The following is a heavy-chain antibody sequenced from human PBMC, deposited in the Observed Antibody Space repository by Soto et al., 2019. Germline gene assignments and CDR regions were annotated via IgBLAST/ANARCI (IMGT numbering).Heavy chain of an antibody. D-gene: IGHD6-13*01. CDR3: AKDQGIAASHGID. J-gene: IGHJ3*01. CDR1: GFTFNNYG. V-gene: IGHV3-30*18. Sequence: QVQLVESGGGVVQPGTSLRLSCAASGFTFNNYGMHWVRQAPGTGLEWVAAISNGGSDKYYADSVKGRLTISRDNSKNTLYLQMDSLRAEDTAVYYCAKDQGIAASHGIDWGQGTMVTVSS. CDR2: ISNGGSDK.